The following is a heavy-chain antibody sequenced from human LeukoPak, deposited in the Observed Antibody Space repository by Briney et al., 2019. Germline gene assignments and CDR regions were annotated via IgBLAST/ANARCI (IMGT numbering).Heavy chain of an antibody. V-gene: IGHV4-39*01. Sequence: SETLSLTCTVSGGSISSSSYYWGWIRQPPGKGLEWIGTIYYSGSTYYNPSLKSRVTISEDTSKNQSSLKLSSVSAADTAVYYCARHLLIPRSTSNWFDPWGQGTLVTVSS. CDR3: ARHLLIPRSTSNWFDP. CDR2: IYYSGST. J-gene: IGHJ5*02. CDR1: GGSISSSSYY. D-gene: IGHD2/OR15-2a*01.